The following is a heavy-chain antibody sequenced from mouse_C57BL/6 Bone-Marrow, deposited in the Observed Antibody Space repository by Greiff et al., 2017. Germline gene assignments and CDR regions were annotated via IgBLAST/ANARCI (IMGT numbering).Heavy chain of an antibody. D-gene: IGHD1-1*01. V-gene: IGHV5-6*01. CDR1: GFTFSSYG. Sequence: EVQGVESGGDLVKPGGSLKLSCAASGFTFSSYGMSWVRPTPDKRLEWVATISSGGSYTYYPDSVKGRFTISRDNAKNTLYLQMSSLKSEDTAMYYCTGLYYGSSYYFDYWGQGTTLTVSS. J-gene: IGHJ2*01. CDR3: TGLYYGSSYYFDY. CDR2: ISSGGSYT.